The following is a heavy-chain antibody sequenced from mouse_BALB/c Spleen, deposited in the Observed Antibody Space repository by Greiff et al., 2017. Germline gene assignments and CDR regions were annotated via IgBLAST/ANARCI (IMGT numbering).Heavy chain of an antibody. CDR1: GYTFTSYV. CDR3: ARGPYYRYDVVYAMYY. Sequence: VQLQQSGPELVKPGASVKMSCKASGYTFTSYVMHWVKQKPGQGLEWIGYINPYNDGTKYNEKFKGKATLTSDKSSSTAYMELSSLTSEDSAVYYCARGPYYRYDVVYAMYYWGQGTSVTVSS. CDR2: INPYNDGT. V-gene: IGHV1-14*01. D-gene: IGHD2-14*01. J-gene: IGHJ4*01.